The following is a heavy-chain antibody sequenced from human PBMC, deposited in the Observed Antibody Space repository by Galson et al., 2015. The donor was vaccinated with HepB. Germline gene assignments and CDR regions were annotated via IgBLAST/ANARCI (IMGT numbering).Heavy chain of an antibody. Sequence: SLRLSCAASGFTLSNFWMSWVRQAPGKGLEWVANIKQDGSEKYYVESVKGRFTISRDNAKNSMYLQMNSLRAEDTAVYYCARGQSSSHWGQGTLVTVSS. CDR3: ARGQSSSH. V-gene: IGHV3-7*01. D-gene: IGHD2-2*01. CDR2: IKQDGSEK. CDR1: GFTLSNFW. J-gene: IGHJ4*02.